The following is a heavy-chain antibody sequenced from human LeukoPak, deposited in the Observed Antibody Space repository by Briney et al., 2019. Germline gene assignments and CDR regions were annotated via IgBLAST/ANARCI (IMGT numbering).Heavy chain of an antibody. CDR2: INPNSGGT. D-gene: IGHD3-10*01. Sequence: ASVNVSYKASGYTLTDYYMHWVRQAPGQGLEWMGRINPNSGGTNYAQKLQGRVTMTRDTSISTAYMELSSLRSDDTAVYYCARGSSMVRGALGYWGQGTLVTVSS. CDR1: GYTLTDYY. CDR3: ARGSSMVRGALGY. V-gene: IGHV1-2*06. J-gene: IGHJ4*02.